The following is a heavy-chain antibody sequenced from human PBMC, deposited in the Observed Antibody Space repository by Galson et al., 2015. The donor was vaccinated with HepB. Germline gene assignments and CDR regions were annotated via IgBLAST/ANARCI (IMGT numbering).Heavy chain of an antibody. D-gene: IGHD5-12*01. Sequence: CKASGGSFNNYTISWVRQAPGQGLEWMGRIIPILDIANYAQKFQGRVTITADKSTSTAYMELSSLRSEDTAVYYCARGDSGYVAFDYWGQGTLVTVSS. CDR1: GGSFNNYT. CDR3: ARGDSGYVAFDY. CDR2: IIPILDIA. J-gene: IGHJ4*01. V-gene: IGHV1-69*02.